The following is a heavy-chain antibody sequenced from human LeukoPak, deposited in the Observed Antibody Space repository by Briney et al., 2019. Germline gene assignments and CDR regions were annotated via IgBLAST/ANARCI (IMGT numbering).Heavy chain of an antibody. D-gene: IGHD3-9*01. J-gene: IGHJ5*02. CDR3: AKVSDISTGFYEA. V-gene: IGHV3-23*01. CDR1: GFSFSSYA. CDR2: ISGSGGRT. Sequence: GGSLRLFCAASGFSFSSYAMNWVRQAPGKGLEWVSIISGSGGRTYYADSAKGRFTISRDTSKNTLYLQMNSLRAEDTAVYYCAKVSDISTGFYEAWGQGTLVTVSS.